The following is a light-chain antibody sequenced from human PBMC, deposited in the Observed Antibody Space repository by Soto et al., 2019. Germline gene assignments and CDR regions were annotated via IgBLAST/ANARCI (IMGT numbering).Light chain of an antibody. CDR2: DVS. Sequence: QSALTQPHSVSGSPGQSVTISCTGTSRDVGGYNYVSWYQQHPGKAPKLMIYDVSKRPSGVPDRFSGSKSGNTASLTISGLQAEDEVDYYCCSYAGSYTYVFGTGTKLTVL. CDR3: CSYAGSYTYV. V-gene: IGLV2-11*01. J-gene: IGLJ1*01. CDR1: SRDVGGYNY.